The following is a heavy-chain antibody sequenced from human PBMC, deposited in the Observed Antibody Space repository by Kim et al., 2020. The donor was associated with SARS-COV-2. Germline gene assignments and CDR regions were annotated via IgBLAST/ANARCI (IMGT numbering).Heavy chain of an antibody. J-gene: IGHJ4*02. CDR2: IWYDGSNK. D-gene: IGHD5-12*01. V-gene: IGHV3-33*01. CDR3: ARGRHPDSGFLFDY. Sequence: GGSLRLSCAASGFTFSSYGMHWVRQAPGKGLEWVAVIWYDGSNKYYADSVKGRFTISRDNSKNTLYLQMNSLRAEDTAVYYCARGRHPDSGFLFDYWGQGTPVTVSS. CDR1: GFTFSSYG.